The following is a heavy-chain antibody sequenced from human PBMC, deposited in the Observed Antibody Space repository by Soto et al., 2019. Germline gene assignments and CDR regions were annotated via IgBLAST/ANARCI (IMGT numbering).Heavy chain of an antibody. CDR2: IYYSGST. CDR3: ARGTYYDFWSGYSRSHYYYYYGMDV. CDR1: GGSISSYY. V-gene: IGHV4-59*08. Sequence: SETLSLTCTVSGGSISSYYWSWIRQPPGKGLEWIGYIYYSGSTNYNPSLKSRVTISVDTSKNQFSLKLSSVTAADTAVYYCARGTYYDFWSGYSRSHYYYYYGMDVWGQGTTVTVSS. J-gene: IGHJ6*02. D-gene: IGHD3-3*01.